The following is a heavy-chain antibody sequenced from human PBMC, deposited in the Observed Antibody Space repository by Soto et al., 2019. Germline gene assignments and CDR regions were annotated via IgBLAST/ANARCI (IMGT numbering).Heavy chain of an antibody. J-gene: IGHJ3*02. D-gene: IGHD3-22*01. CDR2: IYYSGST. CDR1: GGSISSYY. CDR3: ARVSDMIVPLGAFDI. V-gene: IGHV4-59*01. Sequence: QVQLQESGPGLVKPSETLSLTCTVSGGSISSYYWSWIRQPPGKGLEWIGYIYYSGSTNYNPSLKSRVTISVDTSKNQFSLKLSSVTAADTAVYYCARVSDMIVPLGAFDIWGQGTMVTVSS.